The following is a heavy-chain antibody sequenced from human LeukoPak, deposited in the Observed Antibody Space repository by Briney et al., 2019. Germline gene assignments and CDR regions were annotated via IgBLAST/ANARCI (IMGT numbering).Heavy chain of an antibody. CDR3: ARVTGYIVEDYFDY. J-gene: IGHJ4*02. CDR1: GGSISSYY. V-gene: IGHV4-59*01. Sequence: PSGTLSLTCSVSGGSISSYYWSWIRQPPGKGLEWIGYIYYSGSTNYNPSLKSRVTISVDTSKNQFSLRLSSVTAADTAVYYCARVTGYIVEDYFDYWGQGTLVTVSS. CDR2: IYYSGST. D-gene: IGHD3-22*01.